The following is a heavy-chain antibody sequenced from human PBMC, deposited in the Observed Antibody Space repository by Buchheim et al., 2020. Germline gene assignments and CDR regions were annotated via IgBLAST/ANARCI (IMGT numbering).Heavy chain of an antibody. D-gene: IGHD1-1*01. J-gene: IGHJ4*02. CDR3: ARTSTWTGTTFVFES. CDR2: IKQDGSEK. Sequence: EVQLVESGGGLVQPGGSLRLSCAASGFTFSSYWMSWVRQTPGKGLEWVANIKQDGSEKYYVDSVKGRFTISSYNAKNSFYLQMSSLRAEDTAVYYCARTSTWTGTTFVFESWGQGTL. CDR1: GFTFSSYW. V-gene: IGHV3-7*01.